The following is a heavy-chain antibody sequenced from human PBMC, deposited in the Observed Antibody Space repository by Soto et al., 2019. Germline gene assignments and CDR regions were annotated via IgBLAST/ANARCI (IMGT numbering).Heavy chain of an antibody. CDR1: GDSITNNNW. J-gene: IGHJ5*02. D-gene: IGHD3-10*01. CDR2: MHHSGST. Sequence: QVQLQESGPGLVKPSGTLSLTCAVSGDSITNNNWWTWVRQSPGKGLEWIGEMHHSGSTDYNPSLRSRVTISVDKSKTQFSLNLSSVTAADSAVYYCARTSGGTYSFDPWGQGTRVTVSS. CDR3: ARTSGGTYSFDP. V-gene: IGHV4-4*02.